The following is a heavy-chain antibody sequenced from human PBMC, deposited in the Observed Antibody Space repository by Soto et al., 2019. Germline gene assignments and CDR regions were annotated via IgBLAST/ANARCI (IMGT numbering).Heavy chain of an antibody. Sequence: EVQLLESGGGLVQPGGSLRLSCAVSGLTFSYFAMSWVRQAPGKGLEWVSAICGSGGITYYADSVKGRFTISRDNSKNTLFLQMNSLRAEDTAVYYCALLGRSGSGRPYYYGMDVWGQGTTVTVSS. CDR2: ICGSGGIT. J-gene: IGHJ6*02. CDR3: ALLGRSGSGRPYYYGMDV. CDR1: GLTFSYFA. V-gene: IGHV3-23*01. D-gene: IGHD3-10*01.